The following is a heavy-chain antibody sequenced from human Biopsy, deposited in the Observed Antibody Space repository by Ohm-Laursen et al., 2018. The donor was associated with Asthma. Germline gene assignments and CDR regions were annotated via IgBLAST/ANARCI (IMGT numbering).Heavy chain of an antibody. J-gene: IGHJ4*02. D-gene: IGHD6-13*01. V-gene: IGHV3-53*05. CDR2: IYSGGTS. CDR3: VKDIRLQLWGFDS. CDR1: GFAVSRDH. Sequence: SLRLSCAASGFAVSRDHMFWVRQAPGKGLEWVSVIYSGGTSHTADSVRGRLTISRDYSKNTLYLQMHSLRGADTALYYCVKDIRLQLWGFDSWGQGTLVTVSS.